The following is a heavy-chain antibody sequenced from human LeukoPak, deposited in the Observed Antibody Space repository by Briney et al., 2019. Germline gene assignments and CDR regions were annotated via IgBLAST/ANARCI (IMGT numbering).Heavy chain of an antibody. CDR2: IITILGIA. J-gene: IGHJ3*02. CDR1: GGGFSIDT. CDR3: ATRIAVAGDRAFDI. D-gene: IGHD6-19*01. Sequence: AAVTVSLKASGGGFSIDTFTWVRSAPGQGRGWMGRIITILGIANYAQKFQGRVTITADKSTSTAYMELSSLRSEDTAVYYCATRIAVAGDRAFDIWGQGTMVTVSS. V-gene: IGHV1-69*02.